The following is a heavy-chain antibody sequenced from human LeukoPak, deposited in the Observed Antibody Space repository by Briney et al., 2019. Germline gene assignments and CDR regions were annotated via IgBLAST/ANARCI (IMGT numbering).Heavy chain of an antibody. CDR3: ARDNSAPTWYSDL. CDR2: ISSSSSTI. CDR1: RFTFSSYS. V-gene: IGHV3-48*01. J-gene: IGHJ2*01. D-gene: IGHD3-10*01. Sequence: GGSLRLSCAASRFTFSSYSMNWVRQAPGKGLEWISYISSSSSTIYYADSVKGRFTISRDNAKNSLFLQMNGLRAEDTAVYYCARDNSAPTWYSDLWGRGTLVTVSS.